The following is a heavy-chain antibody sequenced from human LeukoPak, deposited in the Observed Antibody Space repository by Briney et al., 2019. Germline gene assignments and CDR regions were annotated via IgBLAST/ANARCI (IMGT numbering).Heavy chain of an antibody. V-gene: IGHV3-7*01. D-gene: IGHD6-19*01. CDR3: ARDSGAGSGAIDY. J-gene: IGHJ4*02. CDR1: GFTFSSYW. Sequence: GGSLRLSCAASGFTFSSYWMSWVRQAPGKGLEWVANIKQDGSEKYYVDSVKGRFTISRDNAKNSLYLQMNSLRAEDTAVYYCARDSGAGSGAIDYWGQGTLVTVSP. CDR2: IKQDGSEK.